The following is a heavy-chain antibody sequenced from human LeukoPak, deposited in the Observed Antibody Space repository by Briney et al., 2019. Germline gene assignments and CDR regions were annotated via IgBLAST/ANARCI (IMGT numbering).Heavy chain of an antibody. CDR2: IIPILGIA. J-gene: IGHJ4*02. D-gene: IGHD5-24*01. V-gene: IGHV1-69*04. CDR3: ARGGAVGMATITVFDY. CDR1: GGTFSTYA. Sequence: ASVKVSCKASGGTFSTYAISWVRQAPGQGLEWMGRIIPILGIANYAQKFQGRVTITADKSTSTAYMELSSLRSEDTAVYYCARGGAVGMATITVFDYWGQGTLVTVSS.